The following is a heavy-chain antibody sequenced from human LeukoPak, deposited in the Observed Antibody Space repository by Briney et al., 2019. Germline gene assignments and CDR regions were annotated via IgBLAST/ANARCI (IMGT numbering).Heavy chain of an antibody. CDR2: IYYSGST. Sequence: SETLSLTCTVSGGSVSSGSYYWSWIRQPPGKGLEWIGYIYYSGSTNYNPSLKSRVTISVDTSKNQFSLKLSSVTAADTAVYYCARYYYGSGSYQYYVDYWGQGTLVTVSS. CDR3: ARYYYGSGSYQYYVDY. D-gene: IGHD3-10*01. J-gene: IGHJ4*02. CDR1: GGSVSSGSYY. V-gene: IGHV4-61*01.